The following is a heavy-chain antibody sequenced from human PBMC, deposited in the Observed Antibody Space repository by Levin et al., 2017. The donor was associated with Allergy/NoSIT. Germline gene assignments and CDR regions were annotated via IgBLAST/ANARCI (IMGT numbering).Heavy chain of an antibody. D-gene: IGHD1-26*01. Sequence: GESLKISCKASGYTFTSYYMHWVRQAPGQGLEWMGIINPSGGSTSYAQKFQGRVTMTRDTSTSTVYMELSSLRSEDTAVYYCAREGVGATTRGGGLDYWGQGTLVTVSS. CDR2: INPSGGST. V-gene: IGHV1-46*01. J-gene: IGHJ4*02. CDR1: GYTFTSYY. CDR3: AREGVGATTRGGGLDY.